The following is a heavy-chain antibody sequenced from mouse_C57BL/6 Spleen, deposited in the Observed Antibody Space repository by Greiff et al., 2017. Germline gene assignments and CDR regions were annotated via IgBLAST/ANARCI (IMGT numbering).Heavy chain of an antibody. CDR2: ISSGGSYT. CDR3: ARQLVYYAMDY. V-gene: IGHV5-6*01. Sequence: EVKLVESGGDLVKPGGSLKLSCAASGFTFSSYGMSWVRQTPDKRLEWVATISSGGSYTYYPDSVKGRFTISRDNAKNTLYLQMSSLKSEDTAMYYGARQLVYYAMDYWGQGTSVTVSS. CDR1: GFTFSSYG. J-gene: IGHJ4*01.